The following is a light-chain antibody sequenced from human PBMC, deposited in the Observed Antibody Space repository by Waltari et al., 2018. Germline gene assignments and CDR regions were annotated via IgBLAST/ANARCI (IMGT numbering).Light chain of an antibody. J-gene: IGKJ1*01. CDR3: QHYESFPWT. CDR1: QSINRW. Sequence: DIQMTQSPSTLSASVGDRVTITCRAGQSINRWLAWYQQKPGKAPNLLIYKSSNLKSGVPSRFSGSGSGTEFTLTISSLQPEDSATYYCQHYESFPWTFGQGTKVEIK. CDR2: KSS. V-gene: IGKV1-5*03.